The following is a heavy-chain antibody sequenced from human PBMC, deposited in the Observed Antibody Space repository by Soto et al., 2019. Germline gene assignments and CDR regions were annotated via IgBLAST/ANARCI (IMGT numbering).Heavy chain of an antibody. V-gene: IGHV3-23*01. CDR2: ISGGGSNT. Sequence: EVQLLESGGGLVQRGGSLRLSCAASGFPFSSYVMSLVRQAPGKGLERVSGISGGGSNTFYADSVKGRFTISRDNSKNTLHLQMNSRGAEDTAVYYCAKDSNKYSSSLRGRYFDYWGQGIGVTVSS. CDR1: GFPFSSYV. D-gene: IGHD4-4*01. J-gene: IGHJ4*02. CDR3: AKDSNKYSSSLRGRYFDY.